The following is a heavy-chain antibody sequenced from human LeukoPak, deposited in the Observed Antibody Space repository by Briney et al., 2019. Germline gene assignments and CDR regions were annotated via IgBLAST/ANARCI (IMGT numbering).Heavy chain of an antibody. CDR3: AREAGSGSEIDY. D-gene: IGHD3-10*01. CDR1: GFTFSSYA. J-gene: IGHJ4*02. CDR2: ISSNGGST. V-gene: IGHV3-64*01. Sequence: GGSLRLSCAASGFTFSSYAMHWVRQAPGKGLEYVSAISSNGGSTYYANSVKGRFTISRDNSKNTLYLQMGSLRAEDMAVYYCAREAGSGSEIDYWGQGTLVTVSS.